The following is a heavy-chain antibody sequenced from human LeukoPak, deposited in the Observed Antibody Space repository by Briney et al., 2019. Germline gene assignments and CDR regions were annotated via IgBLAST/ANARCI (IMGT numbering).Heavy chain of an antibody. CDR1: RGSISSYY. CDR3: ARGRNSGYDYDY. V-gene: IGHV4-59*01. D-gene: IGHD5-12*01. CDR2: ISYSGNT. Sequence: SETLSLTCTVSRGSISSYYWSWIRQPPGKGLEWIGYISYSGNTNYSPSLKSRVTISVDTSKNQFSLKLSSVTAADTAVYHCARGRNSGYDYDYWGQGTLVTVSS. J-gene: IGHJ4*02.